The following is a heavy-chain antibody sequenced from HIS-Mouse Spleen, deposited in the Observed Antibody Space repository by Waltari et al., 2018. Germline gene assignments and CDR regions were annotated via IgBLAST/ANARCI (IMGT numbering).Heavy chain of an antibody. CDR3: ARLNPYRSVGDFWSGYYNWFDP. Sequence: IYPGDSDTRYSPSFQGQVTISADKSISTAYLQWSSLKASDTAMYYCARLNPYRSVGDFWSGYYNWFDPWGQGTLVTVSS. D-gene: IGHD3-3*01. CDR2: IYPGDSDT. V-gene: IGHV5-51*01. J-gene: IGHJ5*02.